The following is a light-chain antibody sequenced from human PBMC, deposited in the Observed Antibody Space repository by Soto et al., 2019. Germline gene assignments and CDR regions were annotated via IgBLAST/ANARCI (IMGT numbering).Light chain of an antibody. J-gene: IGLJ2*01. Sequence: QSVLTQPPSASGTPGQNVSISCSGSSSNIGRGFVYWYQQLPGAAPKLLMYSHNIRPSGIPDRFSASTSGTSASLAISGLRSEDEADYHCGTWDDDVSGVVFGGGTKVTVL. V-gene: IGLV1-47*02. CDR3: GTWDDDVSGVV. CDR1: SSNIGRGF. CDR2: SHN.